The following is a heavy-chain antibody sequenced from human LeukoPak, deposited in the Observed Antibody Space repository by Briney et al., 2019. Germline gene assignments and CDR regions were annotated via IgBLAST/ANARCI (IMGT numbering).Heavy chain of an antibody. CDR2: MFYSGRT. V-gene: IGHV4-59*08. CDR1: GGSIKSHY. J-gene: IGHJ4*02. CDR3: ARRAGSLVYYFDS. D-gene: IGHD3-10*01. Sequence: SETLSLTCTISGGSIKSHYWSWIRQAPGKGLEWNAYMFYSGRTEYNPSLKSRVTISVDTSRNQVSLKVNSVTAADTAVYYCARRAGSLVYYFDSWGQGTLVTVSS.